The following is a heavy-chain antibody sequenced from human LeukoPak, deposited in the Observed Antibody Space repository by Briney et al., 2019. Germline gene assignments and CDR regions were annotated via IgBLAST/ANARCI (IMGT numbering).Heavy chain of an antibody. CDR3: ARDLFGWFDP. J-gene: IGHJ5*02. CDR2: IYYSGST. CDR1: GGSISSYY. D-gene: IGHD3-3*01. V-gene: IGHV4-59*01. Sequence: SETLSLTCTVSGGSISSYYWSWIRQPPGKGLEWIGYIYYSGSTNYNPSLKSRVTISVDTSKNQFSLKLSSVTAADTAVYYCARDLFGWFDPWGQGTLVTVSS.